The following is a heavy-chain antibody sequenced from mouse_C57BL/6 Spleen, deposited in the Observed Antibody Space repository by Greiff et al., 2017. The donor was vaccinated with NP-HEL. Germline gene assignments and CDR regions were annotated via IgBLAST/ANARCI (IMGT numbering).Heavy chain of an antibody. D-gene: IGHD1-1*01. CDR3: AKPSTVVDYYAMDY. Sequence: EVQRVESGPELVKPGASVKISCKASGYSFTGYYMNWVKQSPEKSLEWIGEINPSTGGTTYNQKFKAKATLTVDKSSSTAYMQLKSLTSEDSAVYYCAKPSTVVDYYAMDYWGQGTSVTVSS. V-gene: IGHV1-42*01. CDR2: INPSTGGT. J-gene: IGHJ4*01. CDR1: GYSFTGYY.